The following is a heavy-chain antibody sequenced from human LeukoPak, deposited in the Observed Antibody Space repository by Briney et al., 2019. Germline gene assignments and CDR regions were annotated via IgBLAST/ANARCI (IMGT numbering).Heavy chain of an antibody. J-gene: IGHJ4*02. Sequence: PGGSLRLFCSASGFAFSYYAMHWVRQAPGKALEYVSGFSSDGDNTFYAYSVKGRFTISRDNSKNTLYLQMSSLRAEDTATYYCVKELILMPRGGSFDYWGQGTRVTVSS. CDR2: FSSDGDNT. D-gene: IGHD3-10*01. V-gene: IGHV3-64D*06. CDR1: GFAFSYYA. CDR3: VKELILMPRGGSFDY.